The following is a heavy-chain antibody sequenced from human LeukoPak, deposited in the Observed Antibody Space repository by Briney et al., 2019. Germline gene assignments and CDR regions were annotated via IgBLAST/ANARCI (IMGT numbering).Heavy chain of an antibody. CDR3: ASSTSNWLDP. Sequence: SETLSLTCTVSGGSISSYYWSWIRQPPGKGLEWIGEINHSGSTNYNPSLKSRVTISVDTSKNQFSLKLSSVTAADTAVYYCASSTSNWLDPWGQGTLVTVSS. J-gene: IGHJ5*02. CDR2: INHSGST. V-gene: IGHV4-34*01. CDR1: GGSISSYY. D-gene: IGHD5/OR15-5a*01.